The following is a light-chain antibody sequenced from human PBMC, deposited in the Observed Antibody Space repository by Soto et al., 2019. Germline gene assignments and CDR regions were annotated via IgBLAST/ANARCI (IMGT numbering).Light chain of an antibody. Sequence: QSVLTQPPSVSGAPGQRVTISCTGSSSNIGAGYDVHWYQQVPGTAPKLLIYGNSSRPSGVPDRFSGSKSGTSASLAITGLQAEDEADYCCQSYDSSLSGYVFGTGTKVTVL. J-gene: IGLJ1*01. CDR2: GNS. V-gene: IGLV1-40*01. CDR3: QSYDSSLSGYV. CDR1: SSNIGAGYD.